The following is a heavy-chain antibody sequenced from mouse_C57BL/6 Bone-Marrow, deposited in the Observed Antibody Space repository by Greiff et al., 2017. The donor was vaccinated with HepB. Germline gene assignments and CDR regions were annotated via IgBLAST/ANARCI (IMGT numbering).Heavy chain of an antibody. CDR3: ARGGPLYYDYDEGFAY. CDR1: GYSITSGYD. V-gene: IGHV3-1*01. CDR2: ISYSGST. D-gene: IGHD2-4*01. J-gene: IGHJ3*01. Sequence: EVKLQESGPGMVKPSQSLSLTCTVTGYSITSGYDWHWIRHFPGNKLEWMGYISYSGSTNYNPSLKSRISITHDTSKNHFFLKLNSVTTEDTATYYCARGGPLYYDYDEGFAYWGQGTLVTVSA.